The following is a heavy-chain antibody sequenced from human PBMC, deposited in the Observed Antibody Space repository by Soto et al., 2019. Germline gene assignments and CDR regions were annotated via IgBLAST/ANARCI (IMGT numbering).Heavy chain of an antibody. V-gene: IGHV3-30-3*01. Sequence: GGSLRLSCAASGFTFSSYAMHWVRQAPGKGLEWVAVISYDGSNKYYADSVKGRFTISRDNSKNTLYLQMNSLRAEDTAVYYCARVGDYYGSGKYNYFDYWGQGTLVTIYS. CDR1: GFTFSSYA. J-gene: IGHJ4*02. D-gene: IGHD3-10*01. CDR2: ISYDGSNK. CDR3: ARVGDYYGSGKYNYFDY.